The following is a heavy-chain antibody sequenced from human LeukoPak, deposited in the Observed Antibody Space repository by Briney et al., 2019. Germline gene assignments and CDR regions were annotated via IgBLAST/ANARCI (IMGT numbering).Heavy chain of an antibody. CDR1: SDSISSTYW. J-gene: IGHJ6*03. D-gene: IGHD2-8*01. CDR3: ASSGQCTNGLCRDVGYMDV. V-gene: IGHV4-4*02. CDR2: IYHSGST. Sequence: SETLSLTCAVSSDSISSTYWWTWVRQPPGKGLEWIGEIYHSGSTNYNPSLKSRLTISMHTSKNQLSLKLNSVTAADTAVYYCASSGQCTNGLCRDVGYMDVWGKGTTVTVSS.